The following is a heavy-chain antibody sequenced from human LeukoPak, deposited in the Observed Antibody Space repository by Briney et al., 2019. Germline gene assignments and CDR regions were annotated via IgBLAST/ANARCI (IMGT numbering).Heavy chain of an antibody. CDR2: IYYSGST. CDR3: ALVWGIYYFDY. V-gene: IGHV4-39*01. Sequence: SETLSLTCTVSGGSISSSSYYWGWIRQPPGKGLEWIGSIYYSGSTYYNPSLKSRVTISVDTSKNQFSLRLSSVTAADTAVYYCALVWGIYYFDYWGQGTLVTVSS. D-gene: IGHD3-16*01. J-gene: IGHJ4*02. CDR1: GGSISSSSYY.